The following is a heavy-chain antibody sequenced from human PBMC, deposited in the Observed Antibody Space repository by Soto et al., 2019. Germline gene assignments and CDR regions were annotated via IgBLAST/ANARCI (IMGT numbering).Heavy chain of an antibody. J-gene: IGHJ6*02. CDR3: ARKVDYDDTRGYYTRSGYSGMDF. Sequence: SETLSLTCAVYGGSFSGYCWSWIRQPPGKGLEWIGEINHSGSTNYNPSLKSRVTISVDTSKNQFSLKLSSVTAADTAVYYCARKVDYDDTRGYYTRSGYSGMDFWGQGTSVTVSS. CDR2: INHSGST. D-gene: IGHD3-22*01. CDR1: GGSFSGYC. V-gene: IGHV4-34*01.